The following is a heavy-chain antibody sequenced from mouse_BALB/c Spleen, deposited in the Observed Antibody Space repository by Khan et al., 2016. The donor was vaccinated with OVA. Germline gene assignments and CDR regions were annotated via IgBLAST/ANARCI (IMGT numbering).Heavy chain of an antibody. Sequence: QVQLKESGPGLVAPSQSLSITCTVSGFSLSRYNIHWVRQTPGKGLEWPGMIWGGGSTDYNSALKSRLSISKDNSKSQVFLKMNSLQTDETAMYYCARSYYRYDGYYAMDYWGQGTSVTVSS. J-gene: IGHJ4*01. CDR1: GFSLSRYN. CDR3: ARSYYRYDGYYAMDY. D-gene: IGHD2-14*01. CDR2: IWGGGST. V-gene: IGHV2-6-4*01.